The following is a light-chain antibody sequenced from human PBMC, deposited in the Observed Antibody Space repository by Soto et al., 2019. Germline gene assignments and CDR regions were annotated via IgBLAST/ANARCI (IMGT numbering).Light chain of an antibody. V-gene: IGLV2-8*01. CDR1: NSDVGGYNY. CDR3: SSYAGSNWYV. CDR2: EVN. Sequence: QSVLTQPPSASGSPGQSVTISCTGTNSDVGGYNYVSWYQQYPGKAPKLIIYEVNERPSGVPDRFSGSKSGNTASLTVSGPQTADEADYYCSSYAGSNWYVFGTGTKATVL. J-gene: IGLJ1*01.